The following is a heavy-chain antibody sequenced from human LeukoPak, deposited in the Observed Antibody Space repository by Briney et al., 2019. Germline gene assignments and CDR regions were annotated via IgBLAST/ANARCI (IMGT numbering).Heavy chain of an antibody. CDR1: GFTFRSYE. J-gene: IGHJ4*02. Sequence: GGSLRLSCEDSGFTFRSYEMNWVRQAPGKGLEWIAYLSSSGSAFSYADSVKGRFTIARDNSKNSVYLEMNSLRADDTAVYYCARSARLMKGVVEVTALDDWGQGTLVTVSS. CDR3: ARSARLMKGVVEVTALDD. D-gene: IGHD3-3*01. CDR2: LSSSGSAF. V-gene: IGHV3-48*03.